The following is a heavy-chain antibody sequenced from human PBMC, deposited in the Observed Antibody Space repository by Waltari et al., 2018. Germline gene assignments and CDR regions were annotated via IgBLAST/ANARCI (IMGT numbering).Heavy chain of an antibody. CDR1: GFTFSNSW. CDR2: VSRDRSTI. V-gene: IGHV3-74*01. Sequence: EVQLVESGGRLVPPGGSLRISCAVSGFTFSNSWMHWVRQAPGKGLVWVSRVSRDRSTISYADSVDGRFTISRNNSKKTLYVQRSRRRAEETGVYYCAREGPQLSDYMDVWGKGTTVNVSS. CDR3: AREGPQLSDYMDV. D-gene: IGHD2-15*01. J-gene: IGHJ6*03.